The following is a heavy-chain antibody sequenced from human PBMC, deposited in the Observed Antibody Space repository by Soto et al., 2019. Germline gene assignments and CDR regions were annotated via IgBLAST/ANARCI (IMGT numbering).Heavy chain of an antibody. CDR3: ARRLSGPKEEYNAYYFYGLDV. V-gene: IGHV5-10-1*01. Sequence: PGESLKISCQGSGYSFTSHWITWVRQTPGKGLEWMGRIDPSDSYTNYSPSFQGRVTTSADRSISTAFLQWSSLEASDTAIYYCARRLSGPKEEYNAYYFYGLDVWGQGTTVTVS. CDR1: GYSFTSHW. J-gene: IGHJ6*02. D-gene: IGHD1-1*01. CDR2: IDPSDSYT.